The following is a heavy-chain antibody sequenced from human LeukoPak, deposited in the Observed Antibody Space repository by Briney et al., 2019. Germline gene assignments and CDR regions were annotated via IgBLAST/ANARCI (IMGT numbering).Heavy chain of an antibody. CDR2: IYNNGRT. D-gene: IGHD1/OR15-1a*01. J-gene: IGHJ3*01. V-gene: IGHV4-39*01. CDR1: GVSISSKKFY. CDR3: ASGEQWRDDAFDV. Sequence: SETLSLNCAVSGVSISSKKFYWGWIRQPPGKTLEWIPSIYNNGRTYSNPSLKSRVGIFVDTSQNQFSLNLTSVTATDTAVYFCASGEQWRDDAFDVWGQGTMLTVSS.